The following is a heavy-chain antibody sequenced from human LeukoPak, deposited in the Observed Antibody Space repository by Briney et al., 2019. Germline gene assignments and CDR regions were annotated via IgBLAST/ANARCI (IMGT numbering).Heavy chain of an antibody. V-gene: IGHV4-59*08. CDR2: IYYSGST. CDR3: ASLTTVTQGYFDS. Sequence: PSETLSLTCTVSGGSISSYYWSWVRQPPGKGLEWIGYIYYSGSTNCNPSLKSRLTISVDTSKNQFSLKLSSVTATDTAVYYCASLTTVTQGYFDSWGQGTLVTVSS. D-gene: IGHD4-17*01. J-gene: IGHJ4*02. CDR1: GGSISSYY.